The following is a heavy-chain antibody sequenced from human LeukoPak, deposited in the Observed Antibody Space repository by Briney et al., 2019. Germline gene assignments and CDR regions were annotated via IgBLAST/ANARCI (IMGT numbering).Heavy chain of an antibody. CDR2: IKSKTYGGTT. CDR1: GFSFADYA. V-gene: IGHV3-49*04. D-gene: IGHD1/OR15-1a*01. CDR3: TRDVNNEGYWPDY. Sequence: PGRSLRLSCTAYGFSFADYAMSWVRQAPGPGLEWVSFIKSKTYGGTTAYAASVKARFTISRDDSRNIGYLQMNSLKTEDTAVYYCTRDVNNEGYWPDYWGQGTLVTVSS. J-gene: IGHJ4*02.